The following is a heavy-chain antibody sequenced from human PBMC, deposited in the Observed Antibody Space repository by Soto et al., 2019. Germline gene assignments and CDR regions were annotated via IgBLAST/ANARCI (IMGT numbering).Heavy chain of an antibody. J-gene: IGHJ6*03. D-gene: IGHD2-2*01. CDR3: ARGRGLGYCSSTSCHPPQNYYYYYMDV. CDR2: INPNSGGT. CDR1: GYTFTGYY. Sequence: VKVSCKAPGYTFTGYYIHWVRQAPGQGLEWMGWINPNSGGTNYAQKFQGWVTMTRDTSISTAYMELSRLRSDDTAVYYCARGRGLGYCSSTSCHPPQNYYYYYMDVWGKGTTVTVSS. V-gene: IGHV1-2*04.